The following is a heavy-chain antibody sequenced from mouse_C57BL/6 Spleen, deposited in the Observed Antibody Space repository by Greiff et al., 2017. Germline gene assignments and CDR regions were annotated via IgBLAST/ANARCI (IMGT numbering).Heavy chain of an antibody. J-gene: IGHJ3*01. Sequence: VQLKQSGPELVKPGASVKISCKASGYSFTGYYMNWVKQSPEKSLEWIGEINPSTGGTTYNQKFKAKATLTVDKSSSTAYMQLKSLTSEDSAVYYCARFSDGYYEAWFAYWGQGTLVTVSA. CDR1: GYSFTGYY. V-gene: IGHV1-42*01. D-gene: IGHD2-3*01. CDR2: INPSTGGT. CDR3: ARFSDGYYEAWFAY.